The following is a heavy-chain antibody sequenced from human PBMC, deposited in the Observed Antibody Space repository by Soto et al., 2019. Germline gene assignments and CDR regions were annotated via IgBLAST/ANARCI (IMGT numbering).Heavy chain of an antibody. J-gene: IGHJ6*02. CDR3: ARGLGGRMDD. D-gene: IGHD3-16*01. CDR2: IIPILGET. V-gene: IGHV1-69*08. CDR1: GTIFSSYT. Sequence: QVQLVQSGAEVKKPGSSVRVSCKASGTIFSSYTISWVRQAPGQGLEWMGRIIPILGETNSAQTFQGRVTLTADKSTNTAYIELNSLRLEDTALYYCARGLGGRMDDWGQGTTFTVSS.